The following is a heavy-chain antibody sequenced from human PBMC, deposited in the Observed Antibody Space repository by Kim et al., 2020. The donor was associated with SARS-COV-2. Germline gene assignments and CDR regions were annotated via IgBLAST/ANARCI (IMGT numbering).Heavy chain of an antibody. V-gene: IGHV5-51*01. J-gene: IGHJ4*02. CDR1: GYSFINYW. CDR2: IYPSDSET. CDR3: AQLDRYYDILTGYYKGGEFDY. D-gene: IGHD3-9*01. Sequence: GESLKISCEGSGYSFINYWIGWVRQMPGKGLEWMGIIYPSDSETRYSPSFQGQVTISADKSISTAYLQWSSLKASDTAMYSCAQLDRYYDILTGYYKGGEFDYWGQGTLVTDSS.